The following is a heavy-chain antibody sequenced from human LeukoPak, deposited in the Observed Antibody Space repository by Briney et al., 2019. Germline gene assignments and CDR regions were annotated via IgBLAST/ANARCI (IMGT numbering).Heavy chain of an antibody. CDR1: GDSINSYY. J-gene: IGHJ4*02. CDR3: ARHTTVAHFDY. D-gene: IGHD1-1*01. CDR2: IYYSGST. Sequence: SETLSLTCNVSGDSINSYYWSWIRQPPGKELEWIGYIYYSGSTNYNPSLKSRVTISVDTSKNQFSLKLSSVTAADTAVYYCARHTTVAHFDYWGQGTLVTVSS. V-gene: IGHV4-59*08.